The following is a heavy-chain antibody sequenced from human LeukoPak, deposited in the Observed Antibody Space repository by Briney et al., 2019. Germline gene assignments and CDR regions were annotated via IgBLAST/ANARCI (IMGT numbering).Heavy chain of an antibody. Sequence: ASVKVSCKASGYTFTGYYMHWVRQAPGQGLEWMGWINPNSGGTNYAQKFQGRVTMTRDTSISTAYMELSRLRSDDTAVYYCARDPRVSSSWYFGSAFDYWGQGTLVTVSS. D-gene: IGHD6-13*01. CDR1: GYTFTGYY. CDR3: ARDPRVSSSWYFGSAFDY. V-gene: IGHV1-2*02. J-gene: IGHJ4*02. CDR2: INPNSGGT.